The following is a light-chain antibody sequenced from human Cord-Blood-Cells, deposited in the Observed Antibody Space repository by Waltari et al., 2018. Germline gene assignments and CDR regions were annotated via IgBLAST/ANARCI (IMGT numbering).Light chain of an antibody. CDR2: DNK. V-gene: IGLV1-51*01. Sequence: QSVLTQPPSVSAAPGQKVTISCSGSSSNIGNNYVSWYQQLPGTAPKLLIYDNKKRPPGIPYRFSGSKSGTSATLGITGLQTGDEADYYCGTWDSSLSAGVFGGGTKVTVL. J-gene: IGLJ3*02. CDR1: SSNIGNNY. CDR3: GTWDSSLSAGV.